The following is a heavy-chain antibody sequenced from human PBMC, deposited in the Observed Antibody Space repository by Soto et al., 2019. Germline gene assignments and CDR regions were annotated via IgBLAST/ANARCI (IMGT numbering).Heavy chain of an antibody. CDR3: ARGVTIFGVVTTYYYYGMDA. D-gene: IGHD3-3*01. J-gene: IGHJ6*02. CDR2: IIPIFGTP. CDR1: GGTFSNYA. V-gene: IGHV1-69*12. Sequence: QVQLVQSGAEVKKPGSSVKVSCKASGGTFSNYALTWVRQAPGQGLEWMGGIIPIFGTPNYAQKFRGRVTITADESKSTAYMELSSLRSEDTAVYYCARGVTIFGVVTTYYYYGMDAWGQGTTVTVSS.